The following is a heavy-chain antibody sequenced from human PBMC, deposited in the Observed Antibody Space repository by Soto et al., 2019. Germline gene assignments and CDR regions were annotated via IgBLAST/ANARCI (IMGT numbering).Heavy chain of an antibody. CDR1: GSTFNNFA. D-gene: IGHD1-26*01. J-gene: IGHJ4*02. Sequence: QVVLLQSGAEVKEPGSSVRVSCKVSGSTFNNFAFSWVRQAPGHGPEWMGGIVVISNTADYSQRSRDRVTITADTSTNTLYMDLRSLTFEDTAVYYCARAIKRWEVHYYFDYWGQGTLVTVSS. CDR3: ARAIKRWEVHYYFDY. CDR2: IVVISNTA. V-gene: IGHV1-69*06.